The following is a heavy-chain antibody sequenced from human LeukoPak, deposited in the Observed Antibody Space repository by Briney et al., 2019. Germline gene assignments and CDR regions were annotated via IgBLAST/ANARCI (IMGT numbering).Heavy chain of an antibody. CDR1: GFTFSSYS. D-gene: IGHD3-16*02. Sequence: GGSLRLSCAASGFTFSSYSMNWVRQAPGKGLEWVSSISSSSTYIYYADSVKGRFTISRDNAKNSLYLQMNSLRAEDTAVYYCARDPSWGDYVWGSYPASPFDYWGQGTLVTVSS. J-gene: IGHJ4*02. CDR3: ARDPSWGDYVWGSYPASPFDY. CDR2: ISSSSTYI. V-gene: IGHV3-21*01.